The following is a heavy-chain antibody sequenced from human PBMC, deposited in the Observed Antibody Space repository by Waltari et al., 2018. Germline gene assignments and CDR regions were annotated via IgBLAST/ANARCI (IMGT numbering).Heavy chain of an antibody. Sequence: QVQLVQSGAEVKKPGSSVKVSCKASGGTFSSYAISWVRPAPGQGLEWMGGIIPIFGTANYAQKVQGRVTITADESTSTAYMELSSLRSEDTAVYYCATDFWSGSGLYGMDVWGQGTTVTVSS. J-gene: IGHJ6*02. V-gene: IGHV1-69*01. CDR2: IIPIFGTA. D-gene: IGHD3-3*01. CDR1: GGTFSSYA. CDR3: ATDFWSGSGLYGMDV.